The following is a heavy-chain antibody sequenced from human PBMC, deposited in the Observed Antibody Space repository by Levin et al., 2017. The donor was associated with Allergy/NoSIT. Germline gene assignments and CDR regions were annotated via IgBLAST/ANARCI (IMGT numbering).Heavy chain of an antibody. Sequence: ASVKVSCKASGYTFTSYYMHWVRQAPGQGLEWMGIINPSGGSTSYAQKFQGRVTMTRDTSTSTVYMELSSLRSEDTAVYYCARPNRGVLTGYYSDDAFDIWGQGTMVTVSS. CDR2: INPSGGST. CDR3: ARPNRGVLTGYYSDDAFDI. J-gene: IGHJ3*02. V-gene: IGHV1-46*01. CDR1: GYTFTSYY. D-gene: IGHD3-9*01.